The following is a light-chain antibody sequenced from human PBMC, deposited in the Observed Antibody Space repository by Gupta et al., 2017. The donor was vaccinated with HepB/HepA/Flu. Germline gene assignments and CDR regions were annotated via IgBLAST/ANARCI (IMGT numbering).Light chain of an antibody. CDR3: QQYATSLRT. Sequence: ELVLTQSPGTLSLSPGERATLSCRPSQTITSSHLAWYQQKPGQAPRLLLYGAFSRAAGIPDRFSGGNSGTDFTLTITRLEPEDSAVYYCQQYATSLRTFGQGTKVEIK. J-gene: IGKJ1*01. CDR2: GAF. CDR1: QTITSSH. V-gene: IGKV3-20*01.